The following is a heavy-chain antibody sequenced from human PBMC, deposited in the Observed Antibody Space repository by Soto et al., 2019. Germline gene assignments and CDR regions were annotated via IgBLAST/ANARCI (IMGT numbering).Heavy chain of an antibody. CDR3: AKGYGWDYLDY. V-gene: IGHV3-23*01. CDR2: IGADGGTT. J-gene: IGHJ4*02. D-gene: IGHD4-17*01. CDR1: GFTFGSYG. Sequence: EVQLLQSGGGLVLPGGSLRLFCEASGFTFGSYGMTWVRQGPGKGLEWVSLIGADGGTTYTAEAVKGRFTIARDNSRNSLYLQMDNLRVEDTAVYYCAKGYGWDYLDYWGQGALVTVSP.